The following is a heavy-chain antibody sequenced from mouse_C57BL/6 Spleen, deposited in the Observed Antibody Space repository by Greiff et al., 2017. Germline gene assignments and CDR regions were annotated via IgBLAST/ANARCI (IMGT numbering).Heavy chain of an antibody. CDR2: INPGGGGT. CDR3: ASPFYYCCSYDYAMDY. CDR1: GYAFTNYL. J-gene: IGHJ4*01. Sequence: QVQLQQSGAELVRPGTSVKVSCKASGYAFTNYLIEWVKQRPGQGLEWIGVINPGGGGTNYNGKFKGKATLTADKSSNTAYMQLSSLTSEDSAVYFCASPFYYCCSYDYAMDYWGQGTSVTVSS. V-gene: IGHV1-54*01. D-gene: IGHD1-1*01.